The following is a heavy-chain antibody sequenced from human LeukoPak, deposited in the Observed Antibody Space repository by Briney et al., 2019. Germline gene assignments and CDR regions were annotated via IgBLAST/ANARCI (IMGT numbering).Heavy chain of an antibody. CDR2: INHSGST. Sequence: SETLSLTCAVYGGSFSGYYWSWIRQPPGKGLEWIGEINHSGSTNYNPSLKSRVTISVDTSKNQFSLKLSSVPAADTAVYYCARGAPMVRGAPQPNWFDPWGQGTLVTVSS. D-gene: IGHD3-10*01. V-gene: IGHV4-34*01. CDR1: GGSFSGYY. CDR3: ARGAPMVRGAPQPNWFDP. J-gene: IGHJ5*02.